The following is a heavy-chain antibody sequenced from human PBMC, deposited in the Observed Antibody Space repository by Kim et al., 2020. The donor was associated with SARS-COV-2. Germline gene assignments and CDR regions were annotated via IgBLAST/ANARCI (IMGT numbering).Heavy chain of an antibody. V-gene: IGHV3-23*01. Sequence: GGSLRLSCAASGFTFSSYAMSWVRQAPGKGLEWVSAISGSGGSTYYADSVKGRFTISRDNSKNTLYLQMNSLRAEDTAVYYCAKRSGSSIRSYYFDYWGQGTLVTVSS. D-gene: IGHD3-10*01. J-gene: IGHJ4*02. CDR3: AKRSGSSIRSYYFDY. CDR2: ISGSGGST. CDR1: GFTFSSYA.